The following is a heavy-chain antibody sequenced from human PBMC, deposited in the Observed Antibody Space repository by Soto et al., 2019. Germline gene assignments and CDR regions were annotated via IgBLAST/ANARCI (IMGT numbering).Heavy chain of an antibody. CDR2: IIPMFGTP. V-gene: IGHV1-69*13. D-gene: IGHD6-19*01. Sequence: GASVKVSCKASGVTFNRQDMRWVRQAPGQGLEWMGGIIPMFGTPHYAEKFQDRVTITADESTGTAYLELSSLTSEDTAVYYCATSDGSGGLRLDHWGRGTSVIVS. J-gene: IGHJ4*02. CDR3: ATSDGSGGLRLDH. CDR1: GVTFNRQD.